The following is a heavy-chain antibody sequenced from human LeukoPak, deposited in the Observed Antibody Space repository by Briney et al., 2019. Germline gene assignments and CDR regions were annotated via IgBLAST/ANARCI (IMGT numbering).Heavy chain of an antibody. CDR1: GFTFSSYA. V-gene: IGHV3-64*01. Sequence: GGSLRLSXAASGFTFSSYAMHWVRQAPGKGLEYVSAISSNGGSTYYANSVKGRFTISRDNSKNTLYLQMGSLRAEDMAVYYCASDSGSSWPGVFDYWGQGTLVTVSS. CDR3: ASDSGSSWPGVFDY. D-gene: IGHD6-13*01. CDR2: ISSNGGST. J-gene: IGHJ4*02.